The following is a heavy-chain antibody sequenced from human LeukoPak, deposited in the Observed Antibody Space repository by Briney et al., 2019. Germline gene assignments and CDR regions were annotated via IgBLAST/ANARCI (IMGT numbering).Heavy chain of an antibody. V-gene: IGHV4-61*01. J-gene: IGHJ4*02. Sequence: SETLSLTCTVSGYSISSGYYWSWIRQPPGKGLEWIGYIYYSDNTNYNPSLKSRVTISEDTSKNQFSLKLSSVTAADTAVYYCARQPSGSFNFDYWGQGILVTVSS. CDR2: IYYSDNT. D-gene: IGHD1-26*01. CDR3: ARQPSGSFNFDY. CDR1: GYSISSGYY.